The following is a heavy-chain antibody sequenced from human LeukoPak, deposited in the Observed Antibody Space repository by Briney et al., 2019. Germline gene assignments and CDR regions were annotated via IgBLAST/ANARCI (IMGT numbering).Heavy chain of an antibody. D-gene: IGHD2-8*01. CDR3: VCGYCTNGVCYSADAFDI. Sequence: GGSLRLSCGAFGFTFSSYWMHWVHQAPGKGLVWVSRINSDGRSTSYADSVKGRCTISRDNAKNTLYLKMNTLRAEDTPVYYCVCGYCTNGVCYSADAFDIWGQGTMVTVSS. CDR1: GFTFSSYW. CDR2: INSDGRST. V-gene: IGHV3-74*01. J-gene: IGHJ3*02.